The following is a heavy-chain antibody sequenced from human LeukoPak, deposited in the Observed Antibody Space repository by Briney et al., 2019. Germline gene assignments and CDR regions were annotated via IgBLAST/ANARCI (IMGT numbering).Heavy chain of an antibody. Sequence: GGSLRLSCAASGFTVSSNYMSWVRQAPGKGLEWVSVIYSGGSTYYADSVKGRFTISRDNSKNTLYLQMNSLRAEDTAVYYCAKGSNDYGDYVIDYWGQGTLVTVSS. D-gene: IGHD4-17*01. J-gene: IGHJ4*02. CDR1: GFTVSSNY. CDR3: AKGSNDYGDYVIDY. V-gene: IGHV3-53*01. CDR2: IYSGGST.